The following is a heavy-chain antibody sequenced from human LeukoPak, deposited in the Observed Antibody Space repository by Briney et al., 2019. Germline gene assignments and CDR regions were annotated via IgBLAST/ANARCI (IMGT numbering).Heavy chain of an antibody. D-gene: IGHD3-10*01. V-gene: IGHV3-48*03. Sequence: PGGSLRLSCAASGFTFSSYEMNWVRQAPGKGLEWVSYISSSGSTIYYADSVKGRFTISGDNAKNSLYLQMNSLRAEDTAVYYCARGPGVLVDPFDYWGQGTLVTVSS. J-gene: IGHJ4*02. CDR1: GFTFSSYE. CDR3: ARGPGVLVDPFDY. CDR2: ISSSGSTI.